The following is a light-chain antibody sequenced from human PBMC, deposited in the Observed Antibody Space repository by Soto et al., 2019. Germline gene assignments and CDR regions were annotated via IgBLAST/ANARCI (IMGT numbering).Light chain of an antibody. J-gene: IGLJ1*01. Sequence: QAVVTQPPSVSGAPGQRVTISCTGSSSNIGAGYDVHWYQQLPGTAPKLLIYGNSNRPSGVPDRFSGSKSGTSASLAITGLQAEDEADYYCQSYESSLSGSNYVFGTGTKLTVL. V-gene: IGLV1-40*01. CDR3: QSYESSLSGSNYV. CDR2: GNS. CDR1: SSNIGAGYD.